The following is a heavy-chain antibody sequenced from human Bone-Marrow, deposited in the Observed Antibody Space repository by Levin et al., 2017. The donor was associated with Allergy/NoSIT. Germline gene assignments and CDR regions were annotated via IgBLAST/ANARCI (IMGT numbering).Heavy chain of an antibody. Sequence: SQTLSLTCTVSGGSVSSGSYYWSWIRQPPGKGLEWIGYIYYSGSTNYNPSLKSRVTISVDTSKNQFSLKLSSVTAADTAVYYCSRERYDFWSGYRWFDPWGQGTLVTVSS. CDR2: IYYSGST. CDR1: GGSVSSGSYY. CDR3: SRERYDFWSGYRWFDP. V-gene: IGHV4-61*01. J-gene: IGHJ5*02. D-gene: IGHD3-3*01.